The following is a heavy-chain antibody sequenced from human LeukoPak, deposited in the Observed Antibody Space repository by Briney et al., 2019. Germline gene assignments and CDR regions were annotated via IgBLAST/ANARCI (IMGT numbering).Heavy chain of an antibody. CDR1: GFTFSSYA. J-gene: IGHJ4*02. D-gene: IGHD1-26*01. CDR3: ARVGLFQRGSYYGGGY. CDR2: ISYDGSNK. Sequence: PGGSLRLSCAASGFTFSSYAMHWVRQAPGKGLEWVAIISYDGSNKYYADSVKGRFTISRDNSKNTLYLQMNSLRTEDTAVYYCARVGLFQRGSYYGGGYWGQGTLVTVSS. V-gene: IGHV3-30-3*01.